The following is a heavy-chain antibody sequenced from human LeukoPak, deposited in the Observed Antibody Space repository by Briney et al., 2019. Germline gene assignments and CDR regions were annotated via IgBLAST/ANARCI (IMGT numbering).Heavy chain of an antibody. CDR1: GGSVSSGSYY. D-gene: IGHD1-1*01. V-gene: IGHV4-61*01. Sequence: PSETLSLTCIVSGGSVSSGSYYWSWIRQPPGKGLEWIGYIYYSGSTNHNPSLKSRVTISVDTSKNQFSLKLSSVTAADTAVYYCARVENDGPNYYFDYWGQGTLVTVSS. CDR3: ARVENDGPNYYFDY. CDR2: IYYSGST. J-gene: IGHJ4*02.